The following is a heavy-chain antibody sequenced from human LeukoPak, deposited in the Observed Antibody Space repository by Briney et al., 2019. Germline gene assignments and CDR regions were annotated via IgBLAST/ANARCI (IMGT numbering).Heavy chain of an antibody. CDR1: GGSISTYY. D-gene: IGHD6-19*01. J-gene: IGHJ4*02. V-gene: IGHV4-59*01. Sequence: PSETLSLTCTVSGGSISTYYWGWIRQPPGKGLEYIGYIYYSGSTNYNPSLKSRVTISVDTSKDQFSLKLSSVTAADTAVYYCARDGKGAVSLFVYWGQGTLVTVSS. CDR2: IYYSGST. CDR3: ARDGKGAVSLFVY.